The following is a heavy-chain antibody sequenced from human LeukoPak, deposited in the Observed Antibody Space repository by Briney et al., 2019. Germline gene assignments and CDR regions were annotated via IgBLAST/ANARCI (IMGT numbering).Heavy chain of an antibody. CDR2: FYHGGST. Sequence: SETLSLTCTVSGYSISTGYYWDWIRQPPGKGLEWIGTFYHGGSTYYNPSLKSRVTISVDTSKNRFSLKLTSVTAVDTAVYYCAGKTIGHADGFDIWGQGTMVTVSS. J-gene: IGHJ3*02. V-gene: IGHV4-38-2*02. CDR3: AGKTIGHADGFDI. D-gene: IGHD4/OR15-4a*01. CDR1: GYSISTGYY.